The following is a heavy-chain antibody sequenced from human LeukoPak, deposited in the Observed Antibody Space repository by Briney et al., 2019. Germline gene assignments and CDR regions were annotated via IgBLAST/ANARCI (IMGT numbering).Heavy chain of an antibody. CDR1: GFTFSDYY. J-gene: IGHJ4*02. CDR2: ISSSSYT. V-gene: IGHV3-11*06. Sequence: GGSLRLSCAASGFTFSDYYMSWIRQAPGKGLEWVSYISSSSYTNYADSVKGRFTISRDNAKNSLYLQMNSLRAEGTAVYYCARAVGYCSSTSCYGHFDYWGQGTLVTVSS. D-gene: IGHD2-2*01. CDR3: ARAVGYCSSTSCYGHFDY.